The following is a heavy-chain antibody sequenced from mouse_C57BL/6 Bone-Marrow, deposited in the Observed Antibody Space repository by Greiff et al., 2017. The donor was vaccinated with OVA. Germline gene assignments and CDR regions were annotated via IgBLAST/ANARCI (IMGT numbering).Heavy chain of an antibody. CDR1: GYTFTSYW. J-gene: IGHJ4*01. Sequence: QVHVKQPGAELVKPGASVKLSCKASGYTFTSYWMHWVKQRPGQGLEWIGMIHPNSVSTNYNEQFKSKATMTVDTSSRTAYMQLSSLTSEDSEVYYCARIYYSNGGYAMDYWGQGTSVTVSS. D-gene: IGHD2-5*01. V-gene: IGHV1-64*01. CDR2: IHPNSVST. CDR3: ARIYYSNGGYAMDY.